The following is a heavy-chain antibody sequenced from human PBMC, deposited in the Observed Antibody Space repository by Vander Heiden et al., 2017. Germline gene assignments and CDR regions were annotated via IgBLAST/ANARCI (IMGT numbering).Heavy chain of an antibody. CDR1: GYTFTSYA. Sequence: QVQLVQSGAEVTKPGASVTVSCQASGYTFTSYAMHWVRQAPGQRLGWMGWINAGNGNTKYSQKFQGRVTITRDTSASTAYMELSSLRSEDTAVYYCAALSGVVQGGITRFDPWGQGTLVTVSS. CDR3: AALSGVVQGGITRFDP. CDR2: INAGNGNT. J-gene: IGHJ5*02. D-gene: IGHD2-15*01. V-gene: IGHV1-3*01.